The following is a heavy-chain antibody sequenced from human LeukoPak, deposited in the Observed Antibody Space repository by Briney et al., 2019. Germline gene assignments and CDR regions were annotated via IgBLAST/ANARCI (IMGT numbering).Heavy chain of an antibody. CDR2: FDPEDGET. D-gene: IGHD6-19*01. J-gene: IGHJ6*02. CDR3: ARGYLGSGWQNYYYYGMDV. Sequence: ASVKVSCKVSGYTLTELSMHWVRQAPGKGLEWMGGFDPEDGETIYAQKFQGRVTMTEDTSTDTAYMELRSLRSDDTAVYYCARGYLGSGWQNYYYYGMDVWGQGTTVTVSS. V-gene: IGHV1-24*01. CDR1: GYTLTELS.